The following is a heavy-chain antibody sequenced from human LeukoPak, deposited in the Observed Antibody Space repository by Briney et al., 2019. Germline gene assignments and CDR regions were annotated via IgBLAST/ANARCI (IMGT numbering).Heavy chain of an antibody. D-gene: IGHD3-10*01. CDR3: ATQGGVLLWFGELLPFDY. Sequence: GGSLRLSCAASGFTLSSYAMSWVRQAPGKGLEWVSAISGSGGSTYYADSVKGRFTISRDNSKNTLYLQMNSLRAEDTAVYYCATQGGVLLWFGELLPFDYWGQGTLVTVSS. J-gene: IGHJ4*02. CDR1: GFTLSSYA. CDR2: ISGSGGST. V-gene: IGHV3-23*01.